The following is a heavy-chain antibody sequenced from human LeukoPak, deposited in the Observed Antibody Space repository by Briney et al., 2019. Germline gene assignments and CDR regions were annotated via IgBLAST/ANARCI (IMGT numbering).Heavy chain of an antibody. CDR3: ARDPTVGGIYFDY. V-gene: IGHV3-21*01. CDR2: ISSSSSYI. CDR1: GFTFSSYS. J-gene: IGHJ4*02. D-gene: IGHD4-23*01. Sequence: GGSLRLSCAASGFTFSSYSMNWVRQAPGKGLEWVSSISSSSSYIYYAGSVKGRFTISRDNAKNSLYLQMNSLRAEDTAVYYCARDPTVGGIYFDYWGQGTLVTASS.